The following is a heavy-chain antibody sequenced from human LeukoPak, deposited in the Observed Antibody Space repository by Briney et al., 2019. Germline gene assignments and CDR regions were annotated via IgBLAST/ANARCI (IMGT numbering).Heavy chain of an antibody. Sequence: SETLSLTCAVYGGSFSGYYWSWIRQPPGKGLEWIGEINHSGSTNYNPSLKSRVTISVDTSRNQFSLKMTSVTAADTAVYYCASLVDSSGYYGLPYYMDVWGKGTTVTVSS. D-gene: IGHD3-22*01. CDR2: INHSGST. CDR1: GGSFSGYY. V-gene: IGHV4-34*01. CDR3: ASLVDSSGYYGLPYYMDV. J-gene: IGHJ6*03.